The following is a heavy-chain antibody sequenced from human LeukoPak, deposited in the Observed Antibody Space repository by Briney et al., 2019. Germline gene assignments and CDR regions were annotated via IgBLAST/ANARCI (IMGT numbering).Heavy chain of an antibody. J-gene: IGHJ4*02. CDR1: GFTFSSYG. CDR3: AKDYVVVAAYGGYYFDY. Sequence: PGGSLRLSCAASGFTFSSYGMHWVRQAPGKGLEWVAVISYDGSNKYYTDSVKGRFTISRDNSKNTLYLQMNSLRAEDTAVYYCAKDYVVVAAYGGYYFDYWGQGALVTVSS. CDR2: ISYDGSNK. V-gene: IGHV3-30*18. D-gene: IGHD2-15*01.